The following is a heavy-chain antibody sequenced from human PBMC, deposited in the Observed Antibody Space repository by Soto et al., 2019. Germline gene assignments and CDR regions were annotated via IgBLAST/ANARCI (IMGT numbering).Heavy chain of an antibody. CDR1: GFTFSTHA. J-gene: IGHJ4*02. CDR3: AKNYFFDS. CDR2: VSFDGSNK. Sequence: GGSLRLSCAASGFTFSTHAMHWVRQAPGKGLECVAIVSFDGSNKYYADSVKGRFTISRDNSKNTLYLQMNSLTAEDTAVYFCAKNYFFDSWGPGTLVTVSS. V-gene: IGHV3-30-3*02.